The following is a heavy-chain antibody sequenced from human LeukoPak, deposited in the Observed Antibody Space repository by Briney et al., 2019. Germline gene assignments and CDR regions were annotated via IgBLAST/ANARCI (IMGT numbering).Heavy chain of an antibody. Sequence: GGTLTHSCVASGLIFCRYSMMWVRQARGPGRESVSALSFVTTYIYCVVSVKCRFTISRDNAKNSLYLQMNSLRADDAAVYYCARAADHHGGFDYWGPGTLVTVSS. CDR3: ARAADHHGGFDY. V-gene: IGHV3-21*01. D-gene: IGHD3-16*01. CDR1: GLIFCRYS. J-gene: IGHJ4*02. CDR2: LSFVTTYI.